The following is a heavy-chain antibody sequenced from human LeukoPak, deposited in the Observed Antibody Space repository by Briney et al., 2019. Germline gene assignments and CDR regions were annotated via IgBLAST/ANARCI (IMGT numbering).Heavy chain of an antibody. J-gene: IGHJ6*02. CDR3: ARASGSGWTYYYYYYGMDV. V-gene: IGHV4-34*01. D-gene: IGHD6-19*01. Sequence: SETLSLTCAVYGGSFSGYYWSWIRQPPGKGLEWNGEINHSGSTNYNPSLKSRVTISVDTSKNQFSLKLSSVTAADTAVYYCARASGSGWTYYYYYYGMDVWGQGTTVTVSS. CDR1: GGSFSGYY. CDR2: INHSGST.